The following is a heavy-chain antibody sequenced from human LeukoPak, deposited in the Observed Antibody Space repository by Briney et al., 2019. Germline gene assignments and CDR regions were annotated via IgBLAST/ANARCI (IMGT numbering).Heavy chain of an antibody. CDR1: GGSFSGYY. Sequence: SETLSLTCAAYGGSFSGYYWSWIRQPPGKGLEWIGEINHSGSTNYNPSLKSRVTISVDTSKNQFSLKLSSVTAADTAVYYCARALSRGYYYDSSGYYSLWGQGTLVTVSS. V-gene: IGHV4-34*01. D-gene: IGHD3-22*01. J-gene: IGHJ4*02. CDR2: INHSGST. CDR3: ARALSRGYYYDSSGYYSL.